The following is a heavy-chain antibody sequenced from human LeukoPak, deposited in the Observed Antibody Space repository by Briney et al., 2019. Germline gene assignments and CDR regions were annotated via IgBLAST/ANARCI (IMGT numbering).Heavy chain of an antibody. CDR2: VSKSGST. CDR3: ARHRYLTAELELFDS. V-gene: IGHV4-39*01. D-gene: IGHD1-26*01. J-gene: IGHJ4*02. CDR1: GDSISSSNNY. Sequence: PSQTLSLTCTVSGDSISSSNNYWGWIRQPPGKGLGWIGSVSKSGSTYYNPSLKSRVTVSVDTSKHPFSLKLNSVTAADTAIYYCARHRYLTAELELFDSWGQGTLVTVSS.